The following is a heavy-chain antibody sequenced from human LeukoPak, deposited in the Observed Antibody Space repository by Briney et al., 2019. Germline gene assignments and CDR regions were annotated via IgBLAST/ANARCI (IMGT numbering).Heavy chain of an antibody. D-gene: IGHD1-26*01. V-gene: IGHV3-30*04. CDR3: ASLTVGATGFDY. CDR2: ISYDGSNK. J-gene: IGHJ4*02. Sequence: GGSLRLSCAASGFTFSSYAMHWVRQAPGKGLEWVAVISYDGSNKYYADYVKGRFTISRDNSKNTLYLQMDSLRAEDTAVYYCASLTVGATGFDYWGQGTLVTVSS. CDR1: GFTFSSYA.